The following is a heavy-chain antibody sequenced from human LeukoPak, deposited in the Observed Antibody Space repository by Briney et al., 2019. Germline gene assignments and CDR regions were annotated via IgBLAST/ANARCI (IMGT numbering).Heavy chain of an antibody. Sequence: GGSLRLSCAASGFTFSDYYMNWIRQAPGKGLEWVSYISSSSSYINYADSVKGRFTISRDNAKNSLYLQMNSLRAEDTAVYYRASNPAGRRWFDPWGQGTLVTVSS. CDR2: ISSSSSYI. J-gene: IGHJ5*02. V-gene: IGHV3-11*06. D-gene: IGHD3-10*01. CDR3: ASNPAGRRWFDP. CDR1: GFTFSDYY.